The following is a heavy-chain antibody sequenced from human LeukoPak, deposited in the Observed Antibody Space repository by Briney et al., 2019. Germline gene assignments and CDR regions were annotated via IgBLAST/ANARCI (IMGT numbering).Heavy chain of an antibody. CDR1: GFTFSSYA. D-gene: IGHD3-3*01. CDR3: AKDFMRSGYYQPFDY. Sequence: PGGSLRLSCAASGFTFSSYAMSWVRQAPGKGLEWVSAISGSGGSTYYADSVKGRFTISRDNSKNTLYLQMNSLRAEDTAVYYCAKDFMRSGYYQPFDYWGHGTLVTVSS. CDR2: ISGSGGST. J-gene: IGHJ4*01. V-gene: IGHV3-23*01.